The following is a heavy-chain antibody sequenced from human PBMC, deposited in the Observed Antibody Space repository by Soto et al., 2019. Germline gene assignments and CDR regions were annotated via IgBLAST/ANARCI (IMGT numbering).Heavy chain of an antibody. V-gene: IGHV4-34*01. J-gene: IGHJ6*03. CDR1: GGSFSGYY. CDR2: INHSGST. Sequence: PSETLSLTCAVYGGSFSGYYWSWIRQPPGKGLEWIGEINHSGSTNYNPSLKSRVTISVDTSKNQFSLKLSSVTAADTAVYYCARGRRRRGNYYYMDVWGKGTTVTVSS. CDR3: ARGRRRRGNYYYMDV.